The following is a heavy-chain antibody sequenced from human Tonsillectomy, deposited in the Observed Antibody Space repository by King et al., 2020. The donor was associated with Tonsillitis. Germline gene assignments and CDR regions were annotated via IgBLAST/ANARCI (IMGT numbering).Heavy chain of an antibody. CDR3: TTDSSGLIIPAAD. Sequence: VQLVESGGGLVKPGGSLRLSCAASGFTVTNAWMSWVRQAPGKGLEWVGRIKGKTDGGTTDYAAPVKGRFTISRDDSRNTLFLQMNSLKTEDKAVYYCTTDSSGLIIPAADWGQGTLVTVSS. J-gene: IGHJ4*02. CDR2: IKGKTDGGTT. CDR1: GFTVTNAW. V-gene: IGHV3-15*01. D-gene: IGHD2-2*01.